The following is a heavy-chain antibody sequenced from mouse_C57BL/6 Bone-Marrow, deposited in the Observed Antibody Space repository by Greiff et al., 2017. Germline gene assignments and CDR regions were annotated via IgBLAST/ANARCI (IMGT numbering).Heavy chain of an antibody. D-gene: IGHD1-3*01. Sequence: VQLKESGAELARPGASVKMSCKASGYTFTSYTMHWVKQRPGQGLEWIGYINPSSGYTKYNQKFKDKATLTADKSSSTAYMQLSSLTSEDSAVYYCARINYYFDYWGQGTTLTVSS. CDR2: INPSSGYT. J-gene: IGHJ2*01. V-gene: IGHV1-4*01. CDR3: ARINYYFDY. CDR1: GYTFTSYT.